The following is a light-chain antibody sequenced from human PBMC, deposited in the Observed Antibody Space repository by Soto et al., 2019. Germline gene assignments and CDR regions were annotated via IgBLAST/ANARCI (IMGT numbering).Light chain of an antibody. CDR1: SSDVGGYNH. CDR2: EVR. CDR3: SSYASSSSYA. Sequence: QSVLTQPASVSGSPGQSITISRTGTSSDVGGYNHVSWYQQHPGKAPKLIIFEVRNRPSGVSDRFSASKSGNTASLTISGLQTEGEAVYYCSSYASSSSYAFGTGTKVTVL. V-gene: IGLV2-14*01. J-gene: IGLJ1*01.